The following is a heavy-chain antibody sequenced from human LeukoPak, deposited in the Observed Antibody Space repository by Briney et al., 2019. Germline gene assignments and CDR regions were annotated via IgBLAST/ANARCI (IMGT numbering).Heavy chain of an antibody. CDR1: GGTFSSYA. CDR2: IIPILGIA. CDR3: ARGHVLRYFDFFDY. D-gene: IGHD3-9*01. J-gene: IGHJ4*02. V-gene: IGHV1-69*04. Sequence: GASVKVSCKASGGTFSSYAISWVRQAPGQGLEWMGRIIPILGIANYAQKFQGRVTITVDKSTSTAYMELSSLRSEDTAVYYCARGHVLRYFDFFDYWGQGTLVTVSS.